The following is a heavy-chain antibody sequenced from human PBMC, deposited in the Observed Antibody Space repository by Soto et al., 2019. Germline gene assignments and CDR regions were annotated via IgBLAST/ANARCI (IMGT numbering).Heavy chain of an antibody. J-gene: IGHJ4*02. CDR2: SGKRDNS. CDR3: ARAKMGSYEF. CDR1: GFSLSDYD. Sequence: EVQLVESGGGLVQLGGSLRLSCLVSGFSLSDYDMDWVRQSPGKGLEWVGRSGKRDNSEYGASVNGRFAISRDNSRNSFYLQMNSLQIGDTAMYFCARAKMGSYEFWGQGTQVTVSS. V-gene: IGHV3-72*01. D-gene: IGHD3-16*01.